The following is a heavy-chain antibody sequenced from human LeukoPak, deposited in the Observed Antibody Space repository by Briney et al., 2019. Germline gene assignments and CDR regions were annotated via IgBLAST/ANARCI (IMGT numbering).Heavy chain of an antibody. CDR1: GFKFSDRW. Sequence: GGSLRLSCAASGFKFSDRWMSWVRQAPGKGLEWVANIKKDGSDKYYVDSVKGRFTVSRDNAKNSLFLQMNSLGAEDTAVYYCTRARGAGPGAHFDYWGQGTLVTVSS. D-gene: IGHD3-10*01. CDR3: TRARGAGPGAHFDY. V-gene: IGHV3-7*03. CDR2: IKKDGSDK. J-gene: IGHJ4*02.